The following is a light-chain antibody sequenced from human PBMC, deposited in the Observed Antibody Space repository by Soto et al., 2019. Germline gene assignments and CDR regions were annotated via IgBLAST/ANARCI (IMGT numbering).Light chain of an antibody. CDR1: RSNIGRNY. CDR3: AAWADPLNGQV. J-gene: IGLJ3*02. V-gene: IGLV1-47*01. Sequence: QSVLTQPPSASGTPGQRVSISCSGSRSNIGRNYVYWYQQLPGPAPKLLIQRNNERPSGVPDRFSGSKSGTSVSLAISGLRSEDEATYYCAAWADPLNGQVFGGGTQLTVL. CDR2: RNN.